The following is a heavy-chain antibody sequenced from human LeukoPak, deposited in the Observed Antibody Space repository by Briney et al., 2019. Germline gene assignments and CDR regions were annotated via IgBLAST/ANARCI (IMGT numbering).Heavy chain of an antibody. CDR2: ISTTSSYR. CDR1: GFTFSDYY. CDR3: ARDTQNYGDYIEYFQH. D-gene: IGHD4-17*01. Sequence: PGGSLRLSCAASGFTFSDYYMSWIRQAPGKGLEWISYISTTSSYRNYTDSVKGRFTISRDNAKNSLYLHMNSLRAEDTAVYYCARDTQNYGDYIEYFQHWGQGTLVTVSS. V-gene: IGHV3-11*06. J-gene: IGHJ1*01.